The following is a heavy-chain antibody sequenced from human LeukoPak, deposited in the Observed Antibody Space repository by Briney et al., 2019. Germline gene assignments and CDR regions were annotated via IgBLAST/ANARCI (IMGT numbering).Heavy chain of an antibody. D-gene: IGHD2-15*01. CDR2: IYYSGST. J-gene: IGHJ4*02. V-gene: IGHV4-39*01. CDR3: ARGGGSLQD. Sequence: SETLSLTCTVSGGSISSSSYYWGWIRQPPGKGLEWIGSIYYSGSTYYNPSLKSRVTISVDTSKNQFSLKLSSVTAADTAVYYCARGGGSLQDWGQGTLVTVSS. CDR1: GGSISSSSYY.